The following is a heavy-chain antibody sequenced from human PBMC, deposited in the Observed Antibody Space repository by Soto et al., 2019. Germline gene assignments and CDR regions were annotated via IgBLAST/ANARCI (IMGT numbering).Heavy chain of an antibody. Sequence: SETLSLTCTVSGGSISSGGYYWSWIRQHPGKGLEWIGYIYYSGSTYYNPSLKSRVTISVDTSKNQFSLKLSSVTAADTAVYYCARGGDELWLNWFDPWGQGTLVTVSS. CDR1: GGSISSGGYY. CDR2: IYYSGST. CDR3: ARGGDELWLNWFDP. V-gene: IGHV4-31*03. D-gene: IGHD5-18*01. J-gene: IGHJ5*02.